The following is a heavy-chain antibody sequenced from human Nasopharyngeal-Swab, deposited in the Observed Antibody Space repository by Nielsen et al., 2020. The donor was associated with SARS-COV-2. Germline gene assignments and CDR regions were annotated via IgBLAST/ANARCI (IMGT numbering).Heavy chain of an antibody. V-gene: IGHV3-48*02. CDR3: ARDRSLTMVRGVNFDY. Sequence: GESLKISCAASGFPFSSYSINWVRQSPGKGLEWVSYISSSSSTIYYADSVKGRFTISRDNAKNSLYLQMNSLRDEDTAVYYCARDRSLTMVRGVNFDYWGQGTLVTVSS. CDR2: ISSSSSTI. CDR1: GFPFSSYS. J-gene: IGHJ4*02. D-gene: IGHD3-10*01.